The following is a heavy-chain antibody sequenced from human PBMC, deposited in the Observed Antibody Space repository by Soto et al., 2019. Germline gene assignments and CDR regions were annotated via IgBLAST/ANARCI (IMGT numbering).Heavy chain of an antibody. CDR2: IIPIFGTA. CDR1: GGTFSSYA. V-gene: IGHV1-69*13. CDR3: ARDGRSSYSSAWYYFDY. Sequence: GASVKVSCKASGGTFSSYAISWVRQAPGQGLEWMGGIIPIFGTANYAQKFQGRVTITADESTSTAYMELSSLRSEDTAVYYCARDGRSSYSSAWYYFDYWGQGTLVT. D-gene: IGHD6-19*01. J-gene: IGHJ4*02.